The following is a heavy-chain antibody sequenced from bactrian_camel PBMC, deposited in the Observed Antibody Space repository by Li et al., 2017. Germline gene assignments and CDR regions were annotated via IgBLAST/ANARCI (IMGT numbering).Heavy chain of an antibody. V-gene: IGHV3S53*01. CDR1: TTSSTYFIDFD. CDR3: AADFRDGLGFGCASAYSGY. J-gene: IGHJ6*01. Sequence: HVQLVESGGGSVQPGESLRLSCTASTTSSTYFIDFDMGWYRQTPGNECELVASVSASGITLYGDSVEGRFAISRDDHKKMLYLQMNELQPEDTAVYYCAADFRDGLGFGCASAYSGYWGQGTQVTVS. CDR2: VSASGIT. D-gene: IGHD5*01.